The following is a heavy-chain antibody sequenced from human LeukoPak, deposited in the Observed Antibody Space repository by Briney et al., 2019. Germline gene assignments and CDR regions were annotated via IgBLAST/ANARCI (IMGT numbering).Heavy chain of an antibody. Sequence: GGSLRLSCAASGFTFSSYAMSWVRQAPGKGLEWVSAVSGSGGSTYYADSVKGRFTISRDNSKNTLYLQMNSLRAEDTAVYYCAKDPVYDFWSGYYLYYFDYWGQGTLVTVSS. CDR3: AKDPVYDFWSGYYLYYFDY. CDR2: VSGSGGST. V-gene: IGHV3-23*01. D-gene: IGHD3-3*01. J-gene: IGHJ4*02. CDR1: GFTFSSYA.